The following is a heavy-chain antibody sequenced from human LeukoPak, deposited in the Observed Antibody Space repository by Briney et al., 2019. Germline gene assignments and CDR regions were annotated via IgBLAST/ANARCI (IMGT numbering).Heavy chain of an antibody. CDR3: ARSTHDSSGYYRMDV. V-gene: IGHV4-39*01. CDR1: GGSISSSSYY. Sequence: SETLSLTCTVSGGSISSSSYYWGWIRQPPGKGLEWIGSIYYSGSTYYNPSLKSRVTISVDTSKNQFSLKLSSVTAADTAVYYCARSTHDSSGYYRMDVWGKGTTVTVSS. D-gene: IGHD3-22*01. CDR2: IYYSGST. J-gene: IGHJ6*04.